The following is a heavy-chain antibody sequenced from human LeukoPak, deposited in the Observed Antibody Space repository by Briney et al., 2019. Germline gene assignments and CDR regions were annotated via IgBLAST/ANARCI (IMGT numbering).Heavy chain of an antibody. CDR2: INPNSGGT. CDR3: ARVFICGGDCYSFDY. D-gene: IGHD2-21*02. Sequence: ASVKVSCKASGYTFTGYYMHWVRQAPGQGLEWMGWINPNSGGTNYAQKFQGRVTMTRDTSISTAYMELSRLRSDDTAVYYCARVFICGGDCYSFDYWGQGTLVTVSS. V-gene: IGHV1-2*02. CDR1: GYTFTGYY. J-gene: IGHJ4*02.